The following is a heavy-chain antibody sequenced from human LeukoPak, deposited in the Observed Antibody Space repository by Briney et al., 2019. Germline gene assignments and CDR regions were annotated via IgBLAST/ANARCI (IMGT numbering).Heavy chain of an antibody. V-gene: IGHV3-23*01. CDR3: AKKYCSSTSCYLHDAFDI. CDR2: XXDSGGTT. CDR1: GFTFSSXX. D-gene: IGHD2-2*01. J-gene: IGHJ3*02. Sequence: XSGFTFSSXXXXXVRRXPGKXXXXXXXXXDSGGTTYYADSVKGRFTISRDNSKNTLYLQMNSLRAEDTAVYSCAKKYCSSTSCYLHDAFDIWGQGTMVTVSS.